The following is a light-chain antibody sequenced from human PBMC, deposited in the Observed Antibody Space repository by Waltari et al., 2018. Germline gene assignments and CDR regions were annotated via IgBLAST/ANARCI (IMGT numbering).Light chain of an antibody. J-gene: IGKJ1*01. CDR3: QQYDSFRT. CDR1: QSISSW. CDR2: KAS. V-gene: IGKV1-5*03. Sequence: DIQMTQSPSTLSASFGARVTITCRASQSISSWLAWYQQKPGKAPKLLIYKASTLESGVPSRFSGSGSGTEFTLTISRLQPDDFATYYCQQYDSFRTFGQGTKVEVK.